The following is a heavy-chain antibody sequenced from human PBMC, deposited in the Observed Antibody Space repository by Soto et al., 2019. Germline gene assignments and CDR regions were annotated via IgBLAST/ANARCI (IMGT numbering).Heavy chain of an antibody. CDR3: ARAAAGTGYFDY. CDR2: INPNSGGT. D-gene: IGHD6-13*01. V-gene: IGHV1-2*02. Sequence: ASVKVSCKASGYTFTGYYMHWVRQAPGQGLEWMGWINPNSGGTNYAQKFQGRVTMTRDTSISTAYKELSRLRSDDTAVYYCARAAAGTGYFDYWGQGTLVTVSS. CDR1: GYTFTGYY. J-gene: IGHJ4*02.